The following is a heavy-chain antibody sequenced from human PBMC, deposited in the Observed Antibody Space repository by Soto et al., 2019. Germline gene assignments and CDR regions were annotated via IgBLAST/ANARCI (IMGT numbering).Heavy chain of an antibody. V-gene: IGHV4-34*01. D-gene: IGHD6-13*01. J-gene: IGHJ1*01. Sequence: QVQLQQWGAGLLKPSETLSLTCAVYGGSFSGYYWSWIRQPPGKGLEWIGEINHSGSTNYNPSLKSRVTIAVDTSKNQFSLKLSSVTAADTAVYYCASPGIAAAGKYFQHWGQGTLVTVSS. CDR2: INHSGST. CDR3: ASPGIAAAGKYFQH. CDR1: GGSFSGYY.